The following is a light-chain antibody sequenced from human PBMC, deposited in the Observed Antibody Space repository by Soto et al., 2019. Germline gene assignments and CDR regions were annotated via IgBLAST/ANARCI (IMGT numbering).Light chain of an antibody. J-gene: IGKJ1*01. V-gene: IGKV1-5*03. CDR2: KAS. Sequence: IQMTQSPSTLSASVGDRVAITCRASQSIGIWLAWYQQKPGKAPRFLIYKASTLESGVPSRCSGSGSGTKFTLPISRLHPGDVVTYYCQQYKDYSWTFGQGTKVEIK. CDR1: QSIGIW. CDR3: QQYKDYSWT.